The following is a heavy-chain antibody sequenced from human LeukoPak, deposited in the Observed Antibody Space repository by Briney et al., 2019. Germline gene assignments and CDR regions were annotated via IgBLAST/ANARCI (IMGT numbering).Heavy chain of an antibody. V-gene: IGHV4-59*01. CDR3: ARTGRRGYFDF. Sequence: KPSETLSLTCNVSGASISDYYWSWVRQSPEKGLEWIASLLYSGSTHYNPSLRSRVDISGDTSNNQFSLILTSVTTTDTAVYYCARTGRRGYFDFWGRGTLVTVSS. CDR2: LLYSGST. CDR1: GASISDYY. J-gene: IGHJ2*01. D-gene: IGHD1-14*01.